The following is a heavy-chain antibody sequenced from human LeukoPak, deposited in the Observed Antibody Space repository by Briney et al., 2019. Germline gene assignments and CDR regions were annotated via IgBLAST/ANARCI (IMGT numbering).Heavy chain of an antibody. CDR1: GFTFRNYA. J-gene: IGHJ4*02. D-gene: IGHD6-13*01. CDR3: AKAHSSSWYYFGD. V-gene: IGHV3-23*01. CDR2: ISDRGGRT. Sequence: PGGSLRLSCAASGFTFRNYAMSWVRQAPGKGLEWVSDISDRGGRTHYADTVKGRFTISRDNAKNTLYMQMNSLRAEDTAVYYCAKAHSSSWYYFGDWGRGARVTVSS.